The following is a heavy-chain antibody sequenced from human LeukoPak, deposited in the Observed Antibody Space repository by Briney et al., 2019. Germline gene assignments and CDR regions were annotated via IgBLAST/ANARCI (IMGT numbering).Heavy chain of an antibody. CDR1: GGSISSYY. V-gene: IGHV4-59*01. J-gene: IGHJ3*02. Sequence: SETLSLTCTVSGGSISSYYWSWIRQPPGKGLEWIGYIYYSGSTNYNPSLKSRVTTSVDTSKNQFSLKLSSVTAADTAVYYCARANSSGYPGAFDIWGQGTMVTVSS. CDR2: IYYSGST. CDR3: ARANSSGYPGAFDI. D-gene: IGHD3-22*01.